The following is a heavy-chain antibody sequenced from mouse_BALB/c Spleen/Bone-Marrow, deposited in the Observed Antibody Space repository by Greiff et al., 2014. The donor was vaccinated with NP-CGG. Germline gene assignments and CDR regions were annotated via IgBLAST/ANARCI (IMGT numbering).Heavy chain of an antibody. CDR1: GYTFRSYW. D-gene: IGHD2-10*01. V-gene: IGHV1-9*01. CDR2: ILPGSGST. CDR3: ARAYYVNYDAMDY. J-gene: IGHJ4*01. Sequence: QVQLPQSGAALLKPGASMKISCKATGYTFRSYWLAWVKQRPGHGLEWIGAILPGSGSTNYNERFKGKATFTADTSSNTAYMQLSSLTSEDSAVYYCARAYYVNYDAMDYGGQGTSVTVSS.